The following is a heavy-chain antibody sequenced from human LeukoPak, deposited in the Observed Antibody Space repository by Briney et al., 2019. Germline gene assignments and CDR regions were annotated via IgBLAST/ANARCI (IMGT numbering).Heavy chain of an antibody. CDR1: GFTFSSYG. Sequence: GGSLRLSCAASGFTFSSYGMSWVRQAPGKGLEWVSAISGSGGSTYYADSVKGRFTISRDNSKNTLYLQMNSLRAEDTAVYYCASATSGYNYLDYWGQGTLVTVSS. V-gene: IGHV3-23*01. J-gene: IGHJ4*02. D-gene: IGHD3-22*01. CDR3: ASATSGYNYLDY. CDR2: ISGSGGST.